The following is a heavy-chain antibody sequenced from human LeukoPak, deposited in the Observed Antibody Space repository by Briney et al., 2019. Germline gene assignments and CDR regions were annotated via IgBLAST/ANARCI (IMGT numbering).Heavy chain of an antibody. J-gene: IGHJ4*02. V-gene: IGHV1-69*13. CDR3: ARDRPHTGGWRGFDY. D-gene: IGHD6-19*01. Sequence: SVKVSCKASGGTFSRYAISWVRQAPGQGLEWMGGIIPMFGIANYAQKFQGRVTITADESTSTAYMELSSLRSEDTAVYYCARDRPHTGGWRGFDYWGQGTLVTVSS. CDR1: GGTFSRYA. CDR2: IIPMFGIA.